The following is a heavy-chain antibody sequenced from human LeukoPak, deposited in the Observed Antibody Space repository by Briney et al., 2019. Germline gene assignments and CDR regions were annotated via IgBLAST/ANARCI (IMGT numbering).Heavy chain of an antibody. CDR2: IYSGGST. CDR1: GFTVSSNY. Sequence: GGSLRLSCAASGFTVSSNYMSWVRQAPGKGLEWVSVIYSGGSTYYVDSVKGRFTISRDNSKNTLYLQMNSLRAEDTAVCYCARDVGNWNYHYGMDVWGQGTTVTVSS. CDR3: ARDVGNWNYHYGMDV. V-gene: IGHV3-53*01. J-gene: IGHJ6*02. D-gene: IGHD1-1*01.